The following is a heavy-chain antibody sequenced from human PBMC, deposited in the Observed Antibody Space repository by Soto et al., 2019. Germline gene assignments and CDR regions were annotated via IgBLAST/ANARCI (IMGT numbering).Heavy chain of an antibody. V-gene: IGHV3-30*18. D-gene: IGHD3-3*01. J-gene: IGHJ6*02. CDR3: AKDRGFGVVPYYYYYYGMDV. Sequence: QVQLVESGGGVVQPGRSLRLSCAASGFTFSSYGMQWVRQAPGKGLEWVAVISYDGSNKYYADSVKGRFTVSRDNSKNTLYLQMNSLRAEDTAVYYCAKDRGFGVVPYYYYYYGMDVWGQGTTVTVSS. CDR1: GFTFSSYG. CDR2: ISYDGSNK.